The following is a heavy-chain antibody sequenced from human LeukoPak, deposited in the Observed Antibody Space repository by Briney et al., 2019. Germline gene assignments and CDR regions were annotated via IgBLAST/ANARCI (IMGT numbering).Heavy chain of an antibody. Sequence: SETLSLTCTVSGGSISSSSYYWGWIRQPPGKGLEWIGEINHSGSTNYNPSLKSRVTISVDTSKNQFSLKLSSVTAADTAVYYCARQVRFLEWNPYYYYGMDVWGQGTTVTVSS. V-gene: IGHV4-39*01. CDR1: GGSISSSSYY. J-gene: IGHJ6*02. CDR2: INHSGST. D-gene: IGHD3-3*01. CDR3: ARQVRFLEWNPYYYYGMDV.